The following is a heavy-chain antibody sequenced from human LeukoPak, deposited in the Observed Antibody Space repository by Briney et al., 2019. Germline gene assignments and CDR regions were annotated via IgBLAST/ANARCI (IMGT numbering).Heavy chain of an antibody. CDR2: IRYDGSNK. CDR3: AKDEVVPGYYYTDV. V-gene: IGHV3-30*02. Sequence: PGGSLRLSCGASGFTFSSYGMHWVRQAPGKGLEWVAFIRYDGSNKYYADSVKGRFSISRDNSRNTLFLQMNSLRAEDTAIYYCAKDEVVPGYYYTDVWGRGTTVTISS. CDR1: GFTFSSYG. J-gene: IGHJ6*03. D-gene: IGHD2-2*01.